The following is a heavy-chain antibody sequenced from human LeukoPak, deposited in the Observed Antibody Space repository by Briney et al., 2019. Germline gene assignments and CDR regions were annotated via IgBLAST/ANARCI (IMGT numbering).Heavy chain of an antibody. CDR3: AKDRSPGWFDP. V-gene: IGHV3-9*01. J-gene: IGHJ5*02. CDR2: ISWNSATR. D-gene: IGHD6-13*01. CDR1: GFSFDDYA. Sequence: PGRSLRLSCAASGFSFDDYAMHWVRQAPGKGLEWVSHISWNSATREYADSVKGRFTISRDYAKNTLYLQMNSLRVEDTAMYYCAKDRSPGWFDPWGQGTLVTVSS.